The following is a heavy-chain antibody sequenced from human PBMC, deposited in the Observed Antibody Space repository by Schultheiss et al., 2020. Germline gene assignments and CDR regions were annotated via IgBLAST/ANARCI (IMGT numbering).Heavy chain of an antibody. CDR1: GYSFTNYW. D-gene: IGHD4-17*01. J-gene: IGHJ6*02. CDR3: ALRTYPGASLAGMDV. V-gene: IGHV5-51*01. CDR2: IYPGNSDI. Sequence: VESLKISCKGSGYSFTNYWIGWVRQMPGKGLEWMGVIYPGNSDIRYSPSFQGQVTISADKSISTAFLHWSSLKASDTAIYYCALRTYPGASLAGMDVWGPGTTVTVAS.